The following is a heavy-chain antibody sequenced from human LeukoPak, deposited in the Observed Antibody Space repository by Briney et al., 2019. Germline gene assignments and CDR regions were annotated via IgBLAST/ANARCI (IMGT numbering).Heavy chain of an antibody. J-gene: IGHJ4*02. D-gene: IGHD3-10*01. V-gene: IGHV3-21*01. CDR3: ARGYYSGSGSYFDY. CDR1: GFNVSSTY. CDR2: ISSSSSYI. Sequence: GGSLRLSCVASGFNVSSTYMNWVRQAPGKGLEWVSSISSSSSYIYYADSVKGRFTISRDNAKNSLYLQMNSLRAEDTAVYSCARGYYSGSGSYFDYWGQGTLVTVSS.